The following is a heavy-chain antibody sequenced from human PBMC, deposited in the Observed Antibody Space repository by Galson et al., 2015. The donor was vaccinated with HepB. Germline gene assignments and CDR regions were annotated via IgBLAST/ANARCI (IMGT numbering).Heavy chain of an antibody. Sequence: SLRLSCAASGFTFSSYAMGWVRQAPGKGLEWVSGISYSGGRTYYADSVKGRFTISRDNSKNTMNLQMNSLGVEDTAVFYCVKGGGNYGYLGFDYWGQGSLVTVSS. D-gene: IGHD5-18*01. V-gene: IGHV3-23*01. CDR3: VKGGGNYGYLGFDY. CDR1: GFTFSSYA. CDR2: ISYSGGRT. J-gene: IGHJ4*02.